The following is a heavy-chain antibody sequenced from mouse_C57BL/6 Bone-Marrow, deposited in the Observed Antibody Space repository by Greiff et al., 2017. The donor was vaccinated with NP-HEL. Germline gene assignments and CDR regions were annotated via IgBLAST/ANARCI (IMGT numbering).Heavy chain of an antibody. CDR1: GYTFTSYW. D-gene: IGHD2-3*01. CDR3: ARYDRFAY. J-gene: IGHJ3*01. V-gene: IGHV1-52*01. CDR2: IDPSDSEN. Sequence: QVQLQQPGAELVRPGSSVKLSCKASGYTFTSYWMHWVKQRPIQGLEWIGNIDPSDSENHYNQKFKDKATLTVDKSSSTPYLHLIRLTSSYFSVFYCARYDRFAYWGQGTGVTVSA.